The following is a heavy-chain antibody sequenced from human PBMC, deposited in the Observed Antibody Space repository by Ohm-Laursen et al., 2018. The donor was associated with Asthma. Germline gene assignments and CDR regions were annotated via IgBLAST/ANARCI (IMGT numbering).Heavy chain of an antibody. CDR2: ISTASTFI. CDR3: AKAGGWNYLDAFDI. CDR1: GYTFSRYS. V-gene: IGHV3-21*04. Sequence: SLRLSCAASGYTFSRYSVHWVRQVPGKGLEWVASISTASTFIYYADSVRGRFTTSRDNSKNTLYLQMNSLRAEDTAVYYCAKAGGWNYLDAFDIWGQGTMVTVSS. D-gene: IGHD1-7*01. J-gene: IGHJ3*02.